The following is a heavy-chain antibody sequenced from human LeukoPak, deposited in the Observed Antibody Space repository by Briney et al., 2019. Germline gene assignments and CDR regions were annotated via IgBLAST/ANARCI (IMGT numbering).Heavy chain of an antibody. J-gene: IGHJ4*02. CDR3: ATSGYSYGYPFDY. CDR1: GYSISSGYY. V-gene: IGHV4-61*01. Sequence: PSETLSLTCTVSGYSISSGYYWSWIRQPPGKGLEWIGYIYYSGSTNYNPSLKSRVTISVDTSKNQFSLKLSSVTAADTAVYYCATSGYSYGYPFDYWGQGTLVTVSS. D-gene: IGHD5-18*01. CDR2: IYYSGST.